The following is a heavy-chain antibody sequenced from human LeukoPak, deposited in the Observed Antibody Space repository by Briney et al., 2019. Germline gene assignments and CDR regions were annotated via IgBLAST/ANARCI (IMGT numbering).Heavy chain of an antibody. CDR1: GYTLTELS. CDR2: FDPEHGET. Sequence: ASVKVSCKVSGYTLTELSMHWVRQAPGKGLEWMGGFDPEHGETVYAQKFQGRLTMTEDTSTHTAYMELSRLRSDDTAVYYCATDPVGYCNADGCYSVDYWGQGTLVTVSS. V-gene: IGHV1-24*01. D-gene: IGHD2-15*01. J-gene: IGHJ4*02. CDR3: ATDPVGYCNADGCYSVDY.